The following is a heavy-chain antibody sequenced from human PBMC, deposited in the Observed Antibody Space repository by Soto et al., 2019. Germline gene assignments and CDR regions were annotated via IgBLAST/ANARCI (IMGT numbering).Heavy chain of an antibody. CDR1: GDSVSSNSAA. Sequence: SQTLSLTCAISGDSVSSNSAAWNWIRQSPSRGLEWLGRTYYSSKWYNDYAVSVKSRITINPDTSKNQFSLQLNSVTPEDTAVYYCARVKYYDFWSGYHDAFDIWGQGTLVTVSS. V-gene: IGHV6-1*01. D-gene: IGHD3-3*01. CDR3: ARVKYYDFWSGYHDAFDI. J-gene: IGHJ3*02. CDR2: TYYSSKWYN.